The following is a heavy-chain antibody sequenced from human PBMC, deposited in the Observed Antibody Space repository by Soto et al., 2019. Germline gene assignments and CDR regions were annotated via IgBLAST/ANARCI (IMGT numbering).Heavy chain of an antibody. D-gene: IGHD6-13*01. CDR1: GYDFTAYE. V-gene: IGHV1-8*02. J-gene: IGHJ6*02. Sequence: ASVKVSCKTSGYDFTAYEINWLRQASGQGLEWMGWMNPINGATGSARRFQGRVSMTRNTATGTAYLELTSLRSDDTGVYYCGRGPSPRAPAGGTPYYYAMDVWGQGTTVTVSS. CDR2: MNPINGAT. CDR3: GRGPSPRAPAGGTPYYYAMDV.